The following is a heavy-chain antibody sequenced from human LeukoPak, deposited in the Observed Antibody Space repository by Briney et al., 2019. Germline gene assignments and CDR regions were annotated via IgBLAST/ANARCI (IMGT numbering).Heavy chain of an antibody. D-gene: IGHD5-18*01. CDR3: ARAIKQLWSDY. J-gene: IGHJ4*02. Sequence: ASVKVSRKASGYTFTSYYMHWVRQAPGQGLEWMGIINPSGGSTSYAQKFQGRVTMTRDTSTSTVYMELSSLRSEDTAVYYCARAIKQLWSDYWGQGTLVTVPS. CDR2: INPSGGST. V-gene: IGHV1-46*03. CDR1: GYTFTSYY.